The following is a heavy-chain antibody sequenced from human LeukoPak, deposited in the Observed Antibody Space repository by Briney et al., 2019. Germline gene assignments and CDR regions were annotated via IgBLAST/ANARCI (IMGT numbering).Heavy chain of an antibody. J-gene: IGHJ4*02. Sequence: QPGGSLRLSCAASGFTFDDYAMHWVRQAPGKGLEWVSGISWNSGSIGYADSVKGRFTISRDNAKNSLYLQMNSLRAEDTAVYYCAKDLSYGDYGAFFDYWGQGTLVTVSS. D-gene: IGHD4-17*01. CDR1: GFTFDDYA. CDR2: ISWNSGSI. V-gene: IGHV3-9*01. CDR3: AKDLSYGDYGAFFDY.